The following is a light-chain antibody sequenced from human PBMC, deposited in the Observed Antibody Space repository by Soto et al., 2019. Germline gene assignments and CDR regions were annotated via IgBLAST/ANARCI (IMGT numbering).Light chain of an antibody. CDR2: SNT. J-gene: IGLJ2*01. CDR1: SSNIGAGYD. CDR3: QSYDTSLTGVV. V-gene: IGLV1-40*01. Sequence: QAVVTQQPSVSGAPGQRVTLSCTGTSSNIGAGYDVHWYQHLPGTAPKLLIYSNTNRPSGVPDRFSGSKSGTSASLAITGLQAEDEADYYCQSYDTSLTGVVFGGGNKVTVL.